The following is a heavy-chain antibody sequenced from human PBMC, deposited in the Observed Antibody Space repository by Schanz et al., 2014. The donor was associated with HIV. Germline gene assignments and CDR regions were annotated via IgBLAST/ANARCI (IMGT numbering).Heavy chain of an antibody. CDR1: GFNFNNYA. D-gene: IGHD3-22*01. J-gene: IGHJ6*02. CDR3: AKDRNQYDSRYIGKGNYYYYYGIDV. CDR2: ISYDGRNK. V-gene: IGHV3-30*18. Sequence: VQLLESGGGLEQPGGSLRLSCAASGFNFNNYAMTWVRQAPGKGLEWLAVISYDGRNKKFANSVKGRFTISRDNSKNTVYLQAKSLRPEDTAVYYCAKDRNQYDSRYIGKGNYYYYYGIDVWGQGTTVTVSS.